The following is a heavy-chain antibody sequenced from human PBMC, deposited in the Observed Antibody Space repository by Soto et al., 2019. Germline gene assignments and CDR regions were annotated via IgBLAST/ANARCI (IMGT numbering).Heavy chain of an antibody. CDR2: STNKAHSYSR. CDR1: GFTLSDHY. V-gene: IGHV3-72*01. CDR3: VRGHWSFDY. J-gene: IGHJ4*02. D-gene: IGHD2-8*02. Sequence: GGSLRLPCAASGFTLSDHYMDWVRQAPGKGLEWVARSTNKAHSYSRESAASAKGRFSISSDDSKNSLFLQMSSLKADDTAVYYCVRGHWSFDYWGQGTVVTLS.